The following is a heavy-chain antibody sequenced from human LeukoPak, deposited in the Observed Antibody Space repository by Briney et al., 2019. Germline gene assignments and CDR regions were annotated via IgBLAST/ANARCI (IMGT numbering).Heavy chain of an antibody. D-gene: IGHD6-25*01. CDR3: VRGRGRAATEDY. CDR2: IHHSGGT. V-gene: IGHV4-34*01. Sequence: PSETLSLTCAVYGGSFSGYYWSWIRQPPGKGLEWIGEIHHSGGTNYNPSPKSRVTITTDTSKNQFSLKLSYVTAADTAVYYCVRGRGRAATEDYWGQGTLVTVSS. J-gene: IGHJ4*02. CDR1: GGSFSGYY.